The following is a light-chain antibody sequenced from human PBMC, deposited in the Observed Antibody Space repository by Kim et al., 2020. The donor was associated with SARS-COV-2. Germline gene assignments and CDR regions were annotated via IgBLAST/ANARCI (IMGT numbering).Light chain of an antibody. CDR1: NIGSKS. Sequence: SYELTQPPSVSVAPGKTARITCGGNNIGSKSVHWYQQKPGQAPVLVIYYDSDRPSGIPERFSGSNSGNTATLTISRVEAGDEADYYSQVWDSSSDHAVFG. V-gene: IGLV3-21*04. CDR3: QVWDSSSDHAV. J-gene: IGLJ7*01. CDR2: YDS.